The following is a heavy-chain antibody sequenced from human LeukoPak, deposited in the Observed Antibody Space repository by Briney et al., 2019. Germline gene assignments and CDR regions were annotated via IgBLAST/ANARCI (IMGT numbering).Heavy chain of an antibody. J-gene: IGHJ3*02. CDR2: INPNSGGT. D-gene: IGHD3-10*01. CDR3: ARNLWFGESYDAFDI. CDR1: GYTFTGYY. V-gene: IGHV1-2*04. Sequence: ASVKVSCKASGYTFTGYYMHWVRQAPGQGLEWMGWINPNSGGTNYAQKFQGWVTMTRDTSISTAYMELSRLRSDDTAVYYCARNLWFGESYDAFDIWGQGTMVTVSS.